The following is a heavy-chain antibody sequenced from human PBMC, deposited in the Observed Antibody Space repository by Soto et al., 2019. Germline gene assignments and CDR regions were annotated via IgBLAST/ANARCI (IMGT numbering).Heavy chain of an antibody. V-gene: IGHV3-9*01. D-gene: IGHD2-15*01. CDR3: AKDRTEGYCSGGSCYSGYYYYMDV. J-gene: IGHJ6*03. CDR1: GFTCDDYA. Sequence: EVQLVESGGGLVQPGRSLRLSCAASGFTCDDYAMHWVRQAPGKGLEWVSGISWNSGSIGYADSVKGRFTISRDNAKNSLYLQMNSLRAEDTALYYCAKDRTEGYCSGGSCYSGYYYYMDVWGKGTTVTVSS. CDR2: ISWNSGSI.